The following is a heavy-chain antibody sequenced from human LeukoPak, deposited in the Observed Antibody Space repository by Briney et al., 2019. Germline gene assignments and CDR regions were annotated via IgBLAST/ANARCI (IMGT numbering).Heavy chain of an antibody. V-gene: IGHV3-53*01. Sequence: GGSLRLSCAASEFTVSVNYMSWVRQAPGKGLEWVSFIYSGGSTYYADSVKGRFTISRDNSKNTLYLQMNSLRAEDTAVYYCAKEDSLPTKFDYWGQGTLVTVSS. D-gene: IGHD5-18*01. CDR1: EFTVSVNY. J-gene: IGHJ4*02. CDR2: IYSGGST. CDR3: AKEDSLPTKFDY.